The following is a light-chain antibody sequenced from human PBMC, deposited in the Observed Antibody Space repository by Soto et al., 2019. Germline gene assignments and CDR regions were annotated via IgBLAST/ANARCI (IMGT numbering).Light chain of an antibody. V-gene: IGKV1-17*01. CDR2: AAS. J-gene: IGKJ4*01. Sequence: DIRMTQSPSSLSASVGDRVTITCRASQDIRNDLGWYQQKPGRAPRRLIYAASNLQSGVPSRFSGSGSGTEFTLTINSLQPEDFANYYCLEHSLYPLLTLGGGTKVDI. CDR1: QDIRND. CDR3: LEHSLYPLLT.